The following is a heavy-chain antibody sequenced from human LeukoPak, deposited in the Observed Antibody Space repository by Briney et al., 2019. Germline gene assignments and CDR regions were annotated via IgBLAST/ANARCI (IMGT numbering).Heavy chain of an antibody. V-gene: IGHV1-18*01. CDR3: ARDRPTIFGVVNHDY. CDR2: ISAYNGNT. J-gene: IGHJ4*02. CDR1: GYTFTSYG. D-gene: IGHD3-3*01. Sequence: ASVKVSCKASGYTFTSYGISWVRQAPGQGLEWMGWISAYNGNTNYAQKLQGRVTMTTDTSTSTAYMELRSLRSDDAAIYHCARDRPTIFGVVNHDYWGQGTLVTVSS.